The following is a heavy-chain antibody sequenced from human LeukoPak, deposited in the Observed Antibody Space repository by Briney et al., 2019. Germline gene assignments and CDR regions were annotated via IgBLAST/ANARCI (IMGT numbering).Heavy chain of an antibody. Sequence: PGGSLRLSCAASGFTFSSYGMHWVRQAPGKGLGWVAFIRYDGSNKFYADSVKGRFTISRDNSRNTLHLQMNSLRDEATAVYYCAKSFSVGYSSGWYVAAYYFDYWGQGTLVTVSS. V-gene: IGHV3-30*02. CDR3: AKSFSVGYSSGWYVAAYYFDY. J-gene: IGHJ4*02. D-gene: IGHD6-19*01. CDR2: IRYDGSNK. CDR1: GFTFSSYG.